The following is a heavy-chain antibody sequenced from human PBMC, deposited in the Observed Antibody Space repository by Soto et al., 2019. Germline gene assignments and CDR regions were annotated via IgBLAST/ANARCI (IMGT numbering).Heavy chain of an antibody. CDR2: IIPIFGTA. CDR3: ARLSRGGYNPPYFDY. J-gene: IGHJ4*02. D-gene: IGHD5-12*01. V-gene: IGHV1-69*13. CDR1: GGTFSSYA. Sequence: SVKVSCKASGGTFSSYAISWVRQAPGQGLEWMGGIIPIFGTANYAQKFQGRVTITADESTSTAYMELSSLRSEDTAVYYCARLSRGGYNPPYFDYWGQGPLVTVYS.